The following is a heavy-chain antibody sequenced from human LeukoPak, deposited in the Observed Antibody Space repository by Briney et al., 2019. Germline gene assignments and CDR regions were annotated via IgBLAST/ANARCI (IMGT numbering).Heavy chain of an antibody. CDR3: ARVIVGPTREGWDYYYYMDV. CDR1: GGSISSGSYY. V-gene: IGHV4-61*02. D-gene: IGHD1-26*01. J-gene: IGHJ6*03. Sequence: SETLSLTCTVSGGSISSGSYYWSWIQQPAGKGLEWIGRIYTSGSTNYNPSLKSRVTISVDTSKNQFSLKLSSVTAADTAVYYCARVIVGPTREGWDYYYYMDVWGKGTTVTVSS. CDR2: IYTSGST.